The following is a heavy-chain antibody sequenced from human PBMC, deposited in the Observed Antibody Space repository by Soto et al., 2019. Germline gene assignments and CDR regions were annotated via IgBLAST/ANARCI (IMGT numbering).Heavy chain of an antibody. Sequence: PSETLSLTCSVSGDSISNIDYFWAWIRQPPGQALEYIGYIYYSATTYYNPSFESRVAISVDTSKSQFSLNVTSVTAADTAVYFCARGRYCLTGRCFPNWFDSWGQGALVTVSS. D-gene: IGHD2-15*01. CDR3: ARGRYCLTGRCFPNWFDS. J-gene: IGHJ5*01. CDR2: IYYSATT. V-gene: IGHV4-30-4*01. CDR1: GDSISNIDYF.